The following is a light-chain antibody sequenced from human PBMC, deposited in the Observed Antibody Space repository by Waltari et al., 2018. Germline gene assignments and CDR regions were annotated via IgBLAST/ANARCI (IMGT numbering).Light chain of an antibody. CDR2: GAS. V-gene: IGKV3-11*01. CDR1: QSVETY. Sequence: LTQSPATLSLSPGESATLSCRASQSVETYLAWYHQKPGQAPRLVIYGASNSPTGIPDRFSGSGSGTEFTLTISSLEPEDFAMYYCQKYSNSPVIFGGGTRVEF. J-gene: IGKJ4*01. CDR3: QKYSNSPVI.